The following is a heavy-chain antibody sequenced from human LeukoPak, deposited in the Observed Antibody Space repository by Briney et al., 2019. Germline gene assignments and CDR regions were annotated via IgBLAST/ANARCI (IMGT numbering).Heavy chain of an antibody. Sequence: PGGSVRLSCAASGFTFSSYGMHWVRQAPGKGLEGVAVISYDGSNKYYADSVKGRFTIYRDNSKHTLYLQMNILRAEDTAVYYCAKGSGEPYYFDYWGQGTLVTVSS. D-gene: IGHD7-27*01. V-gene: IGHV3-30*18. CDR3: AKGSGEPYYFDY. CDR1: GFTFSSYG. CDR2: ISYDGSNK. J-gene: IGHJ4*02.